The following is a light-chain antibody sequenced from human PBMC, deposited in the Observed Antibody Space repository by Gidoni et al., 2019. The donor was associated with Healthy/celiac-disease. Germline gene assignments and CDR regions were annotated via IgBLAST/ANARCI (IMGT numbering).Light chain of an antibody. V-gene: IGKV3-11*01. J-gene: IGKJ5*01. Sequence: EIVLTQSPATLSLSPGERATLSCRASQSVSSYLAWYQQKPGQAPRLLIYDASNRATGIPARFSGSGSGIDFTLTISSLEPEDFAVYYCQQRSNWPVITFXQXTRLEIK. CDR2: DAS. CDR1: QSVSSY. CDR3: QQRSNWPVIT.